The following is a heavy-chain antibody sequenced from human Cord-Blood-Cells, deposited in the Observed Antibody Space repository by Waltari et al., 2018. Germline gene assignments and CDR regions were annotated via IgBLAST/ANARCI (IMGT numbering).Heavy chain of an antibody. Sequence: EVQLVQSGAEVKKPGKSLKISFKSSGYSFTSYWIGWVSQMPGKGREWMGINYPGDSDTRYNPSVRGQCTIAANRAISTAYLQWSSLKASDTAMYYCARRGWGFGSCDAFDIWGQGTMVTVSS. J-gene: IGHJ3*02. CDR2: NYPGDSDT. CDR1: GYSFTSYW. V-gene: IGHV5-51*01. CDR3: ARRGWGFGSCDAFDI. D-gene: IGHD3-10*01.